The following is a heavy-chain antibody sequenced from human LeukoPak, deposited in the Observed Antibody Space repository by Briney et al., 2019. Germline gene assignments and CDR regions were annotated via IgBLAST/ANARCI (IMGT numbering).Heavy chain of an antibody. J-gene: IGHJ4*02. CDR1: GGSILSSIAY. D-gene: IGHD5-18*01. CDR3: VSPRGFIYGYFDY. CDR2: IYYSKNT. V-gene: IGHV4-39*01. Sequence: PSETLSLTCTVSGGSILSSIAYWGWIRQPPGKGLEWIGSIYYSKNTYYNPSLKSRVTISADTSKNQFSLTLGSVSATDTAVYYCVSPRGFIYGYFDYWGQGTLVTVSS.